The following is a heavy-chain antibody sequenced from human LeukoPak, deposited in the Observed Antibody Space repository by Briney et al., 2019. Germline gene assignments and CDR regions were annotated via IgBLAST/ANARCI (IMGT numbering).Heavy chain of an antibody. CDR2: ISGSGGST. V-gene: IGHV3-23*01. CDR1: GFTFSSYA. J-gene: IGHJ4*02. D-gene: IGHD6-13*01. Sequence: PGGSLRLSCAASGFTFSSYAMSWVRQAPGKGLEWVSAISGSGGSTYYADSVKGRFTISRDNSKNTLYLQMNSLRAKDTAVYYCAKMTHIAGGIDYWGQGTLVTVSS. CDR3: AKMTHIAGGIDY.